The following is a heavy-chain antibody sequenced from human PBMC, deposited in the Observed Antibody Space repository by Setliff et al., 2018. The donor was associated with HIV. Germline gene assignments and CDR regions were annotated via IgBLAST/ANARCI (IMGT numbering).Heavy chain of an antibody. D-gene: IGHD3-3*01. CDR2: VHYSGSS. Sequence: SETLSLTCTVSGGSITGHYWSWVRQPPGKGLEWIGYVHYSGSSNYNPSLKSLVSISLDTAKKQVSLKLNSVTAADTAVYYCARGLSFFGVATPGFYSFMDVWGNGTTVTV. V-gene: IGHV4-59*11. CDR3: ARGLSFFGVATPGFYSFMDV. CDR1: GGSITGHY. J-gene: IGHJ6*03.